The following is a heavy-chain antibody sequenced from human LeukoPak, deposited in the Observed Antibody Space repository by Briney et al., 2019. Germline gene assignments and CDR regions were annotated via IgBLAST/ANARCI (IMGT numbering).Heavy chain of an antibody. D-gene: IGHD1-14*01. Sequence: NPSQTLSLTCTVSGGSISSGGYYWSWIRQPPGKGLEWIGYIYHSGSTYYNPSLKSRVTISVDRSKNQFSLKLSSVTAADTAVYYCARDGIHAFDIWGQGTMVTVSS. V-gene: IGHV4-30-2*01. CDR2: IYHSGST. CDR3: ARDGIHAFDI. CDR1: GGSISSGGYY. J-gene: IGHJ3*02.